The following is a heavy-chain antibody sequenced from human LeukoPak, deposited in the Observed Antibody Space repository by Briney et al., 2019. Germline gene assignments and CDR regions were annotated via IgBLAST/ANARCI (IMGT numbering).Heavy chain of an antibody. D-gene: IGHD6-13*01. CDR1: GFTFSSYS. CDR3: ARDLGITADGNYFDY. J-gene: IGHJ4*02. V-gene: IGHV3-21*01. Sequence: GGSLRLSCAASGFTFSSYSMNWVRQAPGKGLEWVSSISRSSIYIYYADSVMGRFTISRDNAKNSLYLQMNSLRAEDTAVYYCARDLGITADGNYFDYWGQGTLVTVSS. CDR2: ISRSSIYI.